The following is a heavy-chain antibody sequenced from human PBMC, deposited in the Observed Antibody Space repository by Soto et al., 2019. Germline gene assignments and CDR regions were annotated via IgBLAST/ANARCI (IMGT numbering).Heavy chain of an antibody. D-gene: IGHD5-12*01. CDR3: ARAIVVTIGGMDV. Sequence: SETLSLTCTVSGGSISSADYYWSWVRQPPGKGLEWIGYIYYSGSTFFNPSLRSRVTISKDTSRNQFSLRLNSMTAADTAVYYCARAIVVTIGGMDVWGQGTTVTV. J-gene: IGHJ6*02. V-gene: IGHV4-30-4*01. CDR2: IYYSGST. CDR1: GGSISSADYY.